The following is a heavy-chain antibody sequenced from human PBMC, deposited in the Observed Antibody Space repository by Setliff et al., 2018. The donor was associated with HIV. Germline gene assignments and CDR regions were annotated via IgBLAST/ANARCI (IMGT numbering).Heavy chain of an antibody. CDR1: GFTVSRFY. D-gene: IGHD2-15*01. Sequence: GGSLRLSCAASGFTVSRFYMSWVRRAPGKGLEWVSVIYSDGSSYYADSVRGRFTISRDNYKNTLYLQMNSLRPEDTAVYYCARAGVVEGYYYYYYMDVWGKGTTVTVSS. V-gene: IGHV3-53*01. CDR2: IYSDGSS. J-gene: IGHJ6*03. CDR3: ARAGVVEGYYYYYYMDV.